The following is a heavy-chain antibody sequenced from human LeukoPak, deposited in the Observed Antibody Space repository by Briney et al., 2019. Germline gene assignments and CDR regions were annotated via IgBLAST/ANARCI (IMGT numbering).Heavy chain of an antibody. D-gene: IGHD2-8*02. V-gene: IGHV4-30-4*08. J-gene: IGHJ4*02. CDR1: GGSISSGDYY. CDR3: ARHCTGGSCYSFDY. Sequence: SQTLSLTCTVSGGSISSGDYYWTWIRQPPGKALEWIGYMHYTGGTYKSPSLKSRVTISVDTSRNQFSLKLSSVTAADTAIYYCARHCTGGSCYSFDYWGQGMLVAVFS. CDR2: MHYTGGT.